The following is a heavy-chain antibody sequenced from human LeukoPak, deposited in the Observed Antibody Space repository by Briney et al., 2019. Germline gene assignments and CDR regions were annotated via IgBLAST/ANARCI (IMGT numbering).Heavy chain of an antibody. CDR2: ISHDGSDT. CDR3: ARDQSAGYSSSGSSSWGRLGD. J-gene: IGHJ4*02. Sequence: GRSLRLSCAASGFTFSSFAFHWVRQAPGKGLEWVAVISHDGSDTFYADSVKGRFTISRDNSKNTLYLQMSSLRAEDTAVYFCARDQSAGYSSSGSSSWGRLGDWGQGTLVTVSS. CDR1: GFTFSSFA. D-gene: IGHD6-13*01. V-gene: IGHV3-30-3*01.